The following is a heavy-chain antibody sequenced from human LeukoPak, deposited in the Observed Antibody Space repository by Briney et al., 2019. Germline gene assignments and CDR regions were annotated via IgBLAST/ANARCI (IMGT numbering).Heavy chain of an antibody. Sequence: ASVKVSCKASGYTFTGYYMHWVRQAPGQGLEWMGWINPNSGGTNYAQKFQGRVTMTRDTSISTAYMELSRLRSDDTAVYYCARGSIAARPRAFDIWGQGTMVTVSS. D-gene: IGHD6-6*01. CDR1: GYTFTGYY. J-gene: IGHJ3*02. CDR2: INPNSGGT. CDR3: ARGSIAARPRAFDI. V-gene: IGHV1-2*02.